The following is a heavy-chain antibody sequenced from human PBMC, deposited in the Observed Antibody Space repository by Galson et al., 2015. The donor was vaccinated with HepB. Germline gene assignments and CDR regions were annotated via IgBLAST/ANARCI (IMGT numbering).Heavy chain of an antibody. CDR3: ASRYCSGGSCYSTRSRSLPMDV. V-gene: IGHV1-69*10. J-gene: IGHJ6*03. CDR2: IIPILGIA. CDR1: GGTFSSYA. Sequence: SVKVSCKASGGTFSSYAISWVRQAPGQGLEWMGGIIPILGIANYAQKFQGRVTITADKSTSTAYMELSSLRSEDTAVYYCASRYCSGGSCYSTRSRSLPMDVWGKGTTVTVSS. D-gene: IGHD2-15*01.